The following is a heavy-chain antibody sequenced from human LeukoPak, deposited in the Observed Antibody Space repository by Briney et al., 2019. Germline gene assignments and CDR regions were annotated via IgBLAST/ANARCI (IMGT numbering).Heavy chain of an antibody. CDR2: ISGSGGNT. CDR3: ATQGEHSYDSNRSGYFQH. Sequence: GGSLRLSCAASGFTFSTYAMNWVRQAPGKGLEWVSIISGSGGNTFYADAVKGRFTISRDNAKNSLFLQMNSLRAEDTAVYYCATQGEHSYDSNRSGYFQHWGQGTLVTVSS. D-gene: IGHD3-22*01. J-gene: IGHJ1*01. V-gene: IGHV3-21*01. CDR1: GFTFSTYA.